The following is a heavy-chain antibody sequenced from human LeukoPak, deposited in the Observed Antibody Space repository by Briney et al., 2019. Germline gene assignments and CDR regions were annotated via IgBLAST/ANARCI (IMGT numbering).Heavy chain of an antibody. V-gene: IGHV3-48*01. CDR2: ISSSGNTI. J-gene: IGHJ4*02. CDR3: AKAWDCSSTSCSPVDY. CDR1: GFTFSTYS. D-gene: IGHD2-2*01. Sequence: PGGSLRLSCAASGFTFSTYSINWVRQAPGKGLEWLSYISSSGNTIFYADSVKGRFTISRDNAQNSLFLQMNSLRADDTAVYYCAKAWDCSSTSCSPVDYWGQGTLVTVSS.